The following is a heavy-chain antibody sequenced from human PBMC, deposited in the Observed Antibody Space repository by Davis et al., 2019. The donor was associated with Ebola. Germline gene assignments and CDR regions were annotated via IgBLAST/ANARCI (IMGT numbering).Heavy chain of an antibody. D-gene: IGHD3-22*01. CDR1: GFTFSIYA. V-gene: IGHV3-23*01. J-gene: IGHJ4*02. CDR2: ISGSGDST. CDR3: AKHRGAIIVVVTLYDY. Sequence: PGGSLRLSCAASGFTFSIYAMNWVRQAPGKGLEWVSAISGSGDSTYYADLVKGRFTISRDNSKNMLYLQMNSLRAEDTAVYYCAKHRGAIIVVVTLYDYWGQGTLVTVSS.